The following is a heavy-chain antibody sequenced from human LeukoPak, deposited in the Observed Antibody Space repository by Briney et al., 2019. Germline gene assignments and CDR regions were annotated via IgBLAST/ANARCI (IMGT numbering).Heavy chain of an antibody. CDR2: INPNSGGT. D-gene: IGHD4-17*01. CDR1: EYTFTGYY. CDR3: ARDTRYGVVDY. J-gene: IGHJ4*02. Sequence: GASVRVSCKASEYTFTGYYTHWVRQAPGQGLEWMGWINPNSGGTNYAQKFQGRVTMTWDTSISTAYMELSRLRSDDTAVYYCARDTRYGVVDYWGQGTLVTVSS. V-gene: IGHV1-2*02.